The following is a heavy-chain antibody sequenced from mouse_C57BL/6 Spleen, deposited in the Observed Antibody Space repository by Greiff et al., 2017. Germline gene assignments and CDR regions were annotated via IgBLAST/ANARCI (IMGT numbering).Heavy chain of an antibody. CDR2: IYPGDRDT. D-gene: IGHD6-1*01. CDR1: GYAFTSSW. CDR3: ARCRKGDYYAMDY. J-gene: IGHJ4*01. V-gene: IGHV1-82*01. Sequence: QVQLQQSGPELVKPGASVKLSCKASGYAFTSSWMNWVKQRPGHGLEWIGRIYPGDRDTTYNGKFKGKATLTADKSSRTAYMQLSSLTSEDSAVYYGARCRKGDYYAMDYWGQGTSVTVSS.